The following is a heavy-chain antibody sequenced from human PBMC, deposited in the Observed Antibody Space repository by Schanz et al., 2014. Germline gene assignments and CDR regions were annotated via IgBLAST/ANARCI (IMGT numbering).Heavy chain of an antibody. Sequence: VQLVESGGGLIQPGGSLRLSCAASGFTVSSNYMSWVRQAPGKGLEWVSDISDSGDSTHYADSVKGRFTISRDNAKNSLFLQMNSLSAEYTAVYYCARDGDFDYWGQGTLVTVSS. J-gene: IGHJ4*02. CDR1: GFTVSSNY. V-gene: IGHV3-11*04. CDR3: ARDGDFDY. CDR2: ISDSGDST.